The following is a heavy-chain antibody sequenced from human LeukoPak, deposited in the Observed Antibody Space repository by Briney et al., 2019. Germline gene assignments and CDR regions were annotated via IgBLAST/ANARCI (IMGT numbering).Heavy chain of an antibody. CDR3: ASSYYYGSGLIN. J-gene: IGHJ4*02. CDR2: INHSGST. V-gene: IGHV4-34*01. D-gene: IGHD3-10*01. Sequence: SETLCLTCAVYGGSFSGYYWSWIRQPPGKGLEWIGEINHSGSTNYNPSLKSRVTISVDTSKNQFSLKLSSVTAADTAVYYCASSYYYGSGLINWGQGTLVTVSS. CDR1: GGSFSGYY.